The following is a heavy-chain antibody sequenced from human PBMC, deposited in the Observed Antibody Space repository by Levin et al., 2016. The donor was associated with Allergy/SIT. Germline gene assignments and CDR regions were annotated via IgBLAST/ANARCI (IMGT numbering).Heavy chain of an antibody. V-gene: IGHV1-2*02. Sequence: ASVKVSCKASGYTFTGYYMHWVRQAPGQGLEWMGWINPNSGGTNYAQKFQGRVTMTRDTSISTAYMELSRLRSDDTAVYYCARALIVVRGERGFDYWGQGTLVTVSS. J-gene: IGHJ4*02. CDR2: INPNSGGT. CDR3: ARALIVVRGERGFDY. D-gene: IGHD3-22*01. CDR1: GYTFTGYY.